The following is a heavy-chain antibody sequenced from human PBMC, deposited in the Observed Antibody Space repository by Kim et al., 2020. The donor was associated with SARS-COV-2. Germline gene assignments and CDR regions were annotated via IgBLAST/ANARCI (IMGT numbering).Heavy chain of an antibody. D-gene: IGHD2-21*02. CDR1: GFTFSNAW. V-gene: IGHV3-15*01. CDR2: IKSKTNGGTT. CDR3: TSDLGDYWCGDCYSRV. J-gene: IGHJ6*02. Sequence: GGSRRLSCAASGFTFSNAWMNWVRQAPGRGLEWVGRIKSKTNGGTTAYGAPGKGRFTLSRDDSKNTLYLQMNSLRNEDTAVYYCTSDLGDYWCGDCYSRVCGQGTTVTVSS.